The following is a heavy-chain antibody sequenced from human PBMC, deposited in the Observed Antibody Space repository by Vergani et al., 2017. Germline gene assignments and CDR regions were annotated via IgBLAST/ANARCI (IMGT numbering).Heavy chain of an antibody. CDR2: ISYDGSNK. J-gene: IGHJ4*02. Sequence: QVQLVESGGGVVQPGRSLRLSCAASGFTFSSYAMHWVRQAPGKGLEWVAVISYDGSNKYYADSVKGRFTISRDNSKNTLYLQMNSLRAEDTAVYYCAKVFRQWLDPGYFDYWGQGTLVTVSS. V-gene: IGHV3-30*04. CDR1: GFTFSSYA. CDR3: AKVFRQWLDPGYFDY. D-gene: IGHD6-19*01.